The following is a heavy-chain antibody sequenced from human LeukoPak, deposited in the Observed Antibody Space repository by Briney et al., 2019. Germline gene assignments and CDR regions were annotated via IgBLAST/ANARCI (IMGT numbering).Heavy chain of an antibody. Sequence: PSETLSLTCTVSGGSISSYYWSWIRQPPGKGLEWIGYIYYSGSTNYNPSLKSRVTISVDTSKNQFSLKLSSVTAADTAVYYCARAAYYYDSSGYYGLTRFDYWGQGTLVTVSS. CDR2: IYYSGST. V-gene: IGHV4-59*01. CDR1: GGSISSYY. CDR3: ARAAYYYDSSGYYGLTRFDY. D-gene: IGHD3-22*01. J-gene: IGHJ4*02.